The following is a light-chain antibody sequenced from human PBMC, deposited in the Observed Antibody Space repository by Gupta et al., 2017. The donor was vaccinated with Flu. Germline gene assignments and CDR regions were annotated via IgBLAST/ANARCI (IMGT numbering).Light chain of an antibody. CDR1: SSDVGSYNL. CDR2: EGS. J-gene: IGLJ1*01. V-gene: IGLV2-23*01. CDR3: CSYAGSGTYYV. Sequence: SSDVGSYNLISWYQQHPGKAPKLMIYEGSKRPSGVSNRFSGSKSGNTASLTISGLQAEDEADYYCCSYAGSGTYYVFGTGTKVTVL.